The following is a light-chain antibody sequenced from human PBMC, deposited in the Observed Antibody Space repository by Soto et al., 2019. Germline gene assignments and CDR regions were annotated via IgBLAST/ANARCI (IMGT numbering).Light chain of an antibody. CDR1: SSVVGAYDA. J-gene: IGLJ1*01. Sequence: QSALAQPASVSGAPGQSITISCTGTSSVVGAYDAVSWYQQHPGKAPQVIIYRGTKRPSGVSTRFSGSVSGNTASLTVSGLQAEYEAEYFCCSSAPESTYVFGNGTKVTVL. CDR2: RGT. CDR3: CSSAPESTYV. V-gene: IGLV2-23*01.